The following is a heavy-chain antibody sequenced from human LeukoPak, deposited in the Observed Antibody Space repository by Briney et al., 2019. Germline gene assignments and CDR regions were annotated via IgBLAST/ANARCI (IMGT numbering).Heavy chain of an antibody. CDR2: IYPGDSDT. D-gene: IGHD3-22*01. J-gene: IGHJ3*02. V-gene: IGHV5-51*01. Sequence: GESLKISCKGSGYSFTSYWIGWVRQMPGKGLEWMGIIYPGDSDTRYSPSFQGQVTISAVKSISTAYLQWSSLKASDTAMYYCARKAAVHYYDSRGAFDIWGQGTMVTVSS. CDR1: GYSFTSYW. CDR3: ARKAAVHYYDSRGAFDI.